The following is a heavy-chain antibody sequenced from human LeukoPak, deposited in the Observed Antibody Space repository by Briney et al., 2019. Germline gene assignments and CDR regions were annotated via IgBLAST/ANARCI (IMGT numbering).Heavy chain of an antibody. CDR1: GYTFTSYD. CDR3: ARSSHSPKIFGVVIIPRNYYMDV. J-gene: IGHJ6*03. Sequence: ASVKVPCKPSGYTFTSYDINWVRQATGQGLEWMGWMNPNSGNTGYAQKFQGRVTMTRNTSISTAYMELSSLRSEDTAVYYCARSSHSPKIFGVVIIPRNYYMDVWGKGTTVTVSS. D-gene: IGHD3-3*01. CDR2: MNPNSGNT. V-gene: IGHV1-8*01.